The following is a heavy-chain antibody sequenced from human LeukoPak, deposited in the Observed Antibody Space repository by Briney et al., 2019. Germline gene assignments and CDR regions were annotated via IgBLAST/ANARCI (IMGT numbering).Heavy chain of an antibody. CDR3: ARGPGTNIDY. CDR1: GYTFTSYY. J-gene: IGHJ4*02. Sequence: ASVKVPCKASGYTFTSYYVHWVRQAPRPGLEWMGMINPSGGSTTYSQKFQGRITMARGTSTSTVYMELSSLRSEDTAVYYCARGPGTNIDYWGQGTLVTVSS. D-gene: IGHD3-10*01. V-gene: IGHV1-46*01. CDR2: INPSGGST.